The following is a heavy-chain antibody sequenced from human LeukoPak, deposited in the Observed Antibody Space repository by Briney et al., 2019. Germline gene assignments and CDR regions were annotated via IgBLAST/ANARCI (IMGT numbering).Heavy chain of an antibody. Sequence: SETLSLTCAVYDGSFSGYYWSWIRQPPGKGLEWIGEINHSGSTNYNPSLKSRVTISVDTSKNQFSLKLSSVTAADTAVYYCARGGIAVAGEFDYWGQGTLVTVSS. CDR3: ARGGIAVAGEFDY. CDR1: DGSFSGYY. J-gene: IGHJ4*02. D-gene: IGHD6-19*01. V-gene: IGHV4-34*01. CDR2: INHSGST.